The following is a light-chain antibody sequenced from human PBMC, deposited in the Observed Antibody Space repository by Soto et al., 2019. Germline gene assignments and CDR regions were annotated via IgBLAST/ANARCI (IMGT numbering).Light chain of an antibody. Sequence: QSVLTQPPSVSGTPGQRVTISCTGSSSNIGAGYDVYWYQQLPGTAPKLLIFGNSNRPSGVPDRFSGSKSGTSASLAITGLQAEDEADYYCQSYGHSLSGVVFGGGTKLTVL. CDR3: QSYGHSLSGVV. J-gene: IGLJ2*01. CDR2: GNS. V-gene: IGLV1-40*01. CDR1: SSNIGAGYD.